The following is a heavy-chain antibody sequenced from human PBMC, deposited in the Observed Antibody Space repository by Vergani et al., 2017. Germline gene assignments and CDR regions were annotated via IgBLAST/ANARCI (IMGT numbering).Heavy chain of an antibody. Sequence: QLQLQESGPGLVKPSETLSLICTVSGGSINPSSSFWGWIRQSPGKGLEWIGSINDVGRTYYIPSLQSRATVFVDTSKNQFFLNLTSVTAADTAVYFCARGRRDNWYFDLWGRGTLVTVSS. CDR1: GGSINPSSSF. J-gene: IGHJ2*01. CDR3: ARGRRDNWYFDL. CDR2: INDVGRT. V-gene: IGHV4-39*01.